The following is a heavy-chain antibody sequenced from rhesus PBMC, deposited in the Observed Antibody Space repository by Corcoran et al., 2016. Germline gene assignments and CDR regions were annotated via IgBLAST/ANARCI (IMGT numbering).Heavy chain of an antibody. J-gene: IGHJ4*01. D-gene: IGHD5-12*01. Sequence: QLQLQESGPGLVKPSETLSVTCAVPGGSISSSYWSWIRQAPGKGLEWFGYCYGNGSSTNDNPSIKSRVTLSGDTSKNQRSLKLSSVTAADTAVYYCASDRLYSSVWGQGVLVTVSS. CDR1: GGSISSSY. V-gene: IGHV4-169*02. CDR3: ASDRLYSSV. CDR2: CYGNGSST.